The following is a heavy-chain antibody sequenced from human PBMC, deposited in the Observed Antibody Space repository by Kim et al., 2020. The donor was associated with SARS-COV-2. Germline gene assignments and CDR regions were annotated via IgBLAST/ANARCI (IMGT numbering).Heavy chain of an antibody. CDR1: GFTISNYW. CDR3: VRGSGFLLHY. V-gene: IGHV3-7*01. CDR2: IKEDGSEE. J-gene: IGHJ4*02. D-gene: IGHD6-19*01. Sequence: GSLRLSCVASGFTISNYWMAWVRQAPGKGLEWVAIIKEDGSEEHYVDSVRGRLTISRDNAKNSVFLHMNSLRDDDTAVYYCVRGSGFLLHYWGQGTLVTVSS.